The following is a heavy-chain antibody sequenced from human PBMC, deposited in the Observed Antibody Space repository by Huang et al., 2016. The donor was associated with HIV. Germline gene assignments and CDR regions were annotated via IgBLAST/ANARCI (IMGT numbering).Heavy chain of an antibody. D-gene: IGHD4-17*01. CDR3: ARGQLGSYGDYDVLY. CDR1: GGTFSKYA. V-gene: IGHV1-69*13. J-gene: IGHJ4*02. CDR2: IIPMVGTP. Sequence: QVQLVQSGAEVKTPGSSVKVSCKASGGTFSKYAISWVRQGPGQGLEWRGGIIPMVGTPNYARKFQGRVTITADDSTSTTYVEVSSLRSEDTALYYCARGQLGSYGDYDVLYWGQGTLVTVSS.